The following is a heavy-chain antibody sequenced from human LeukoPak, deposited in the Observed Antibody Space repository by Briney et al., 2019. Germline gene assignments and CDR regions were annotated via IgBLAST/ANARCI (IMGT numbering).Heavy chain of an antibody. D-gene: IGHD6-13*01. Sequence: SETPSLTCTVSGGSISSYYWSWIRQPPGKGLEWIGYIYYSGSTNYNPSLKSRVIISVDTSKNQFSLKLSSVTAADTAVYYCARGTLGAAAGIDYWGQGTLVTISS. CDR1: GGSISSYY. V-gene: IGHV4-59*01. CDR3: ARGTLGAAAGIDY. J-gene: IGHJ4*02. CDR2: IYYSGST.